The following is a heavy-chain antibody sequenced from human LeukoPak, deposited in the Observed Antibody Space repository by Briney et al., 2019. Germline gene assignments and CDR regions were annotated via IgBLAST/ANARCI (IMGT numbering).Heavy chain of an antibody. CDR2: INEDGSDK. D-gene: IGHD6-19*01. CDR3: TRGGSVPATRSFDY. J-gene: IGHJ4*02. Sequence: GGSLRLSCAASGFTFSTYWMSWVRQAPGKGLEWVANINEDGSDKYYVDSVKGRFTISRDNAENSLYLQMNSLRADDTAVYYCTRGGSVPATRSFDYWGQGTLVTVSS. V-gene: IGHV3-7*02. CDR1: GFTFSTYW.